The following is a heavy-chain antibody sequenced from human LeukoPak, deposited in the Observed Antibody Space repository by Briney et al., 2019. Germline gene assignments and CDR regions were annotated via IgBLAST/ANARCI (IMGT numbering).Heavy chain of an antibody. CDR2: ISYDGSNK. J-gene: IGHJ4*02. D-gene: IGHD3-9*01. CDR1: GFTFSSYA. CDR3: AKDYARLVIPDY. V-gene: IGHV3-30*04. Sequence: PGGSLRLSCAASGFTFSSYAMHWVRQAPGKGLEWVAVISYDGSNKYYADSVKGRFTISRDNSKNTLYLQMNSLRAEDTAVYYCAKDYARLVIPDYWGQGTLVTVSS.